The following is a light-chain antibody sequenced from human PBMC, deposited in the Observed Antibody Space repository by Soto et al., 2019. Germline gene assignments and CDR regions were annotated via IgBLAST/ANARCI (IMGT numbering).Light chain of an antibody. CDR2: DVT. J-gene: IGLJ3*02. V-gene: IGLV2-14*03. CDR1: SSDVGGYNY. Sequence: QSALTQPASVSGSPGQSITISCTGTSSDVGGYNYVSWYQQHPDKVPKLMIYDVTNRPSGVSNRFSGSKSGNTASLTISGLQGEDEADYYCSSFTSSTTVVFGGGTSSPS. CDR3: SSFTSSTTVV.